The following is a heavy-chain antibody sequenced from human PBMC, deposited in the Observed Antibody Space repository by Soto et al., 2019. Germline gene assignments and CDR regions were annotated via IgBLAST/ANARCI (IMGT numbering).Heavy chain of an antibody. Sequence: EVQLVQSGAELKKPGESLNVSCQASGDSFTAYWIAWVRQMPGQGLEWMGIIYLGDSETKYSPSFQGQVAFSADKSITTAYLQWSSLKASDTAIYYCARMTDFRLIDYWGQGTLVTVSS. CDR3: ARMTDFRLIDY. CDR2: IYLGDSET. D-gene: IGHD2-21*02. CDR1: GDSFTAYW. J-gene: IGHJ4*02. V-gene: IGHV5-51*01.